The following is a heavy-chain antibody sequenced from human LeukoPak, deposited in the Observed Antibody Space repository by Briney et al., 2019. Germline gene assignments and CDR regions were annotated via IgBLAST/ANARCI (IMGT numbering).Heavy chain of an antibody. CDR2: IYYSGST. Sequence: SETQSLTCTVSGGSISSYYWSWIRQPPGKGLEWIGYIYYSGSTNYNPSLKSRVTISVDTSKNQFSLKLSSVTAADTAVYYCARVTTGYMDVWGKGTTVTVSS. CDR1: GGSISSYY. D-gene: IGHD4-11*01. V-gene: IGHV4-59*08. CDR3: ARVTTGYMDV. J-gene: IGHJ6*03.